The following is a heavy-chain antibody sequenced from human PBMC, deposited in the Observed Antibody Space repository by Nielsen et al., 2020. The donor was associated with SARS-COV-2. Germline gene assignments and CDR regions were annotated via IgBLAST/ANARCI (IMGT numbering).Heavy chain of an antibody. V-gene: IGHV3-21*01. Sequence: GESLKISCAASGFTFSSYSMNWVRQAPGKGLEWVSSISSSSSYIYYADSVKGRFTISRDNAKNSLYLQMNSLRAEDTAVYYCARGPSAGWFDYWGQGTLVTVSS. CDR2: ISSSSSYI. CDR1: GFTFSSYS. CDR3: ARGPSAGWFDY. J-gene: IGHJ4*02. D-gene: IGHD6-25*01.